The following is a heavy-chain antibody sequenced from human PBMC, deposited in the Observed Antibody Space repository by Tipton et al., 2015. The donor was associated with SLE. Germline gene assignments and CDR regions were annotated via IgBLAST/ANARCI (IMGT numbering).Heavy chain of an antibody. J-gene: IGHJ4*02. V-gene: IGHV3-74*01. CDR1: GFSFSVYW. CDR2: INPDSSGS. Sequence: GSLRLSCAGSGFSFSVYWMHWFRQPPGKGPLWVSRINPDSSGSSYADSVRGRLIISRDNARNTLYLQLNDLRVEDTAVYYCARGGLEPVDYWGQGTRVTVSS. CDR3: ARGGLEPVDY. D-gene: IGHD5-24*01.